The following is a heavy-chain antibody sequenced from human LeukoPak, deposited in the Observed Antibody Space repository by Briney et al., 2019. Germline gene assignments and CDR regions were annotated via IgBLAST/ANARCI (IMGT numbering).Heavy chain of an antibody. CDR2: LYYGGST. D-gene: IGHD4-17*01. Sequence: SETLPLTCTVSGGSISSCYWTWIRQPPGKGLEWIGCLYYGGSTNYNPSLKSRVAMSVDTSKNQFSLKLSSVTAADTAVYFCARDSGLRRIDYWGQGTLVTVSS. CDR1: GGSISSCY. V-gene: IGHV4-59*01. J-gene: IGHJ4*02. CDR3: ARDSGLRRIDY.